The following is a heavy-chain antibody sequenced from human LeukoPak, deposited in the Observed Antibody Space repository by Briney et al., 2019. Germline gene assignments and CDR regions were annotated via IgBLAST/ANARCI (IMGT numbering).Heavy chain of an antibody. D-gene: IGHD1-26*01. CDR3: ARVGVGATFDY. J-gene: IGHJ4*02. CDR2: ISWNSGSI. CDR1: GFTFDDYA. V-gene: IGHV3-9*01. Sequence: PGGSLRLSCAASGFTFDDYAMHWVRQAPGKGLEWVSGISWNSGSIGYADSVKGRFTISRDNAKNTLYLQMDSLRVDDTAVYYCARVGVGATFDYWGQGTLVTVSS.